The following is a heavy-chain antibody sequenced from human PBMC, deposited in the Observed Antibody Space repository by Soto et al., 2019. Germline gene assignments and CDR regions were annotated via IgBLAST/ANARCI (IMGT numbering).Heavy chain of an antibody. CDR1: GFTFSSYW. Sequence: EVQLVESGGGLVQPGGSLRLSCAASGFTFSSYWMHWVRQAPGKGLVWVSRINSDGSSTSYADSVKGRFTISRDNATNTLYLQMNSMRAEDTAVYYCATQDVLRCLEWSKTPFDCWGQGTLVTVSS. J-gene: IGHJ4*02. V-gene: IGHV3-74*01. CDR2: INSDGSST. CDR3: ATQDVLRCLEWSKTPFDC. D-gene: IGHD3-3*01.